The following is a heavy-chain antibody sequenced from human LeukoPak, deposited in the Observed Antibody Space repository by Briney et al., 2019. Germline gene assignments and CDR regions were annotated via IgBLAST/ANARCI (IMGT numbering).Heavy chain of an antibody. V-gene: IGHV1-18*01. J-gene: IGHJ6*02. CDR2: ISAYNGNT. CDR1: GYTFTSYG. D-gene: IGHD3-3*01. Sequence: RASVKVSCKASGYTFTSYGISWVRQAPGQGLEWMGWISAYNGNTNYAQKLQGRVTMTTDTSTSTAYMELRSLRSDDTAVYYCARTEYDFWSGYYRYYYYGMDIWGQGTTVTVSS. CDR3: ARTEYDFWSGYYRYYYYGMDI.